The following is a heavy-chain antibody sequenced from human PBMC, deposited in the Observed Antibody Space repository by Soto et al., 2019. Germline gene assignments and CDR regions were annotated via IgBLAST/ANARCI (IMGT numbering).Heavy chain of an antibody. Sequence: SETLSLTCTFSCGSIISGGYYWSWIRQHPGKGLEWIGYIYYSGTTYYNPSLKSRVTISVDTSKNQFSLRLTSVTAADTAVYYCARSYYYDSSGYYYYFDYWGQGTLVTVSS. CDR1: CGSIISGGYY. J-gene: IGHJ4*02. CDR2: IYYSGTT. V-gene: IGHV4-31*03. CDR3: ARSYYYDSSGYYYYFDY. D-gene: IGHD3-22*01.